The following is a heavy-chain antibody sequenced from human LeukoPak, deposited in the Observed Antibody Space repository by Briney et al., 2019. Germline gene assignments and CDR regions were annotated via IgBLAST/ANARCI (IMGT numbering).Heavy chain of an antibody. CDR3: ARGPRYYFDY. Sequence: ASVNVSCKVSRYTLTELSMHWVRQAPGKGLEWMGGFDPEDGETIYAQKFQGRVTMTRDTSISTAYMELSRLRSDDTAVYYCARGPRYYFDYWGQGTLVTVSS. J-gene: IGHJ4*02. V-gene: IGHV1-24*01. CDR2: FDPEDGET. CDR1: RYTLTELS.